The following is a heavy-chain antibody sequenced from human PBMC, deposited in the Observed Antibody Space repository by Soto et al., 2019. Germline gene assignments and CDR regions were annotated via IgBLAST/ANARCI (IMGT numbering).Heavy chain of an antibody. Sequence: PSQTLSLTCAISGDSVSSNSAAWNWIRRSPSRGLEWLGRTYYRSKWYNDYAVSVKSRVTINPDTSKNQFSLQLNSVTPEDTAVYYCARGLYSSSWFRNWFDPWGQGTLVTVSS. V-gene: IGHV6-1*01. J-gene: IGHJ5*02. CDR3: ARGLYSSSWFRNWFDP. CDR2: TYYRSKWYN. CDR1: GDSVSSNSAA. D-gene: IGHD6-13*01.